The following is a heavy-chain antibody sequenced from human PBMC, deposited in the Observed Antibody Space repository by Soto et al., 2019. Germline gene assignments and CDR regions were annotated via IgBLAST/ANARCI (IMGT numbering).Heavy chain of an antibody. CDR1: GFDVSSNH. V-gene: IGHV3-66*01. Sequence: ESGGGLVQPGGSLRLSCAASGFDVSSNHINWVRQAPGKGLEWVSVIYSDGNTYYSDSVKGRFTISRDNSKNTVYLQMNRLRAEDTAVYFCARAYITSWYSFEYWGQGALVTVSS. D-gene: IGHD6-13*01. CDR2: IYSDGNT. J-gene: IGHJ4*02. CDR3: ARAYITSWYSFEY.